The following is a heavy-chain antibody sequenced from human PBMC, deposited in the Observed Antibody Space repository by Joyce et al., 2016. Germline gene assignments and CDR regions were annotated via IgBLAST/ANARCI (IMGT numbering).Heavy chain of an antibody. CDR2: IYPSVST. V-gene: IGHV4-4*07. CDR3: ARDIGWFSS. CDR1: GGSISGSF. Sequence: QVQLQESGPGLVKPSETLSLTCTVSGGSISGSFWSWIRQPAGKGLQGIGRIYPSVSTNYNPSLKSRVTMSVDTSKNQFSLRLNSVTAADTAVYYCARDIGWFSSWGQGTTVTVSS. J-gene: IGHJ6*02. D-gene: IGHD6-19*01.